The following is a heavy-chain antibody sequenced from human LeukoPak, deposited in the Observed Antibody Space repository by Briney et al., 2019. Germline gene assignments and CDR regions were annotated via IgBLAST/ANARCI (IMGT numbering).Heavy chain of an antibody. CDR3: ATADTSRITMIDLHYFDY. D-gene: IGHD3-22*01. CDR1: GFTVSSNY. Sequence: PGGSLRLSCAASGFTVSSNYMSWVRQAPGKGLEWVSVIYSGGSTYYADSVKGRFTISRDNSKNTLYLQMNSLRAEDTAVYYCATADTSRITMIDLHYFDYWGQGTLVTVSS. J-gene: IGHJ4*02. V-gene: IGHV3-53*01. CDR2: IYSGGST.